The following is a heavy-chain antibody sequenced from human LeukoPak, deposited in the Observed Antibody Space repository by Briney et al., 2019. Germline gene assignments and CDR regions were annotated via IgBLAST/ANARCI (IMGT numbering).Heavy chain of an antibody. J-gene: IGHJ4*02. CDR1: GFTFSSYE. CDR2: ISSSGSTI. D-gene: IGHD3-10*01. V-gene: IGHV3-48*03. Sequence: PGGSLRLSCAASGFTFSSYEMNWVRQAPGKGLEWVSYISSSGSTIYYADPVKGRFTISRDNAKNSLYLQMNSLRAEDTAVYYCARESVYWDVVRGLGWGQGTLVTVSS. CDR3: ARESVYWDVVRGLG.